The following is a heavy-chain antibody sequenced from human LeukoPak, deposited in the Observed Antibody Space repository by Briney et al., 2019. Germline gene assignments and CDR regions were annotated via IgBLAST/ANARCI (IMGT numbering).Heavy chain of an antibody. CDR1: GDSIRSSGYD. Sequence: PSETLSLTCIVSGDSIRSSGYDWGWIRQPPGKGLEWIGSMFYGETTSYSPSLQGRVTISLDTSKNQFSLRLNSVTAADTAVYYCARLERSRMDGAQYWGQGTLVTVSS. D-gene: IGHD4/OR15-4a*01. CDR2: MFYGETT. V-gene: IGHV4-39*01. CDR3: ARLERSRMDGAQY. J-gene: IGHJ4*02.